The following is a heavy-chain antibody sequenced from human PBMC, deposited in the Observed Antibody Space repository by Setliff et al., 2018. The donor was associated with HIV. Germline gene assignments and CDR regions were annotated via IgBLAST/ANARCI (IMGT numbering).Heavy chain of an antibody. D-gene: IGHD3-16*01. Sequence: PSETLSLTCTVSHYSINSEYYWGWFRQPPGKGLEYIGSIYQSGSTYCSPSLKSRVSMSIDTSKDQFSLRLKSVTASDMAVYYCARLDTVMLYTDCWGQGTLVTVSS. V-gene: IGHV4-38-2*02. J-gene: IGHJ4*02. CDR1: HYSINSEYY. CDR2: IYQSGST. CDR3: ARLDTVMLYTDC.